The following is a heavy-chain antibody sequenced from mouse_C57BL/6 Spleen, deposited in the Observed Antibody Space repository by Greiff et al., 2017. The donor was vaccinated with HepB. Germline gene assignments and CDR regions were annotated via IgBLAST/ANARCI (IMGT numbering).Heavy chain of an antibody. Sequence: DVHLVESGGGLVKPGGSLKLSCAASGFTFSDYGMHWVRQAPEKGLEWVAYISSGSSTIYYADTVKGRFTISRDNAKNTLFLQMTSLRSEDTAMDYCAREADGYSHWYFDVWGTGTTVTVSS. CDR2: ISSGSSTI. J-gene: IGHJ1*03. V-gene: IGHV5-17*01. CDR3: AREADGYSHWYFDV. CDR1: GFTFSDYG. D-gene: IGHD2-3*01.